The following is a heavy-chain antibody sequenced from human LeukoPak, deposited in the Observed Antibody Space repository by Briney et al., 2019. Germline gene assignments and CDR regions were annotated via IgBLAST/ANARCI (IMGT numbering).Heavy chain of an antibody. CDR1: GYSISSNYY. Sequence: PSETLSLTCTVSGYSISSNYYRGWIRQPPGKGLEWIGNIYHSGSISYNPSLKSRVTISVDTSKNQFSLKLTSVTAADTAVYYCARDSGELPLGYWGQGTLVTVSS. J-gene: IGHJ4*02. CDR2: IYHSGSI. D-gene: IGHD3-10*01. V-gene: IGHV4-38-2*02. CDR3: ARDSGELPLGY.